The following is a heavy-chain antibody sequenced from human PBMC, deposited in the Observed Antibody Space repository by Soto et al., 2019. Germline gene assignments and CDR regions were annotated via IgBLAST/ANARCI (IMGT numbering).Heavy chain of an antibody. V-gene: IGHV3-13*01. D-gene: IGHD3-10*01. J-gene: IGHJ4*02. CDR2: IGTAGDT. CDR3: ARGKPWAYYGSGSDKLFDY. CDR1: GFTFSSYD. Sequence: GGSLRLSCAASGFTFSSYDMHWVRQATGKGLEWVSAIGTAGDTYYPGSVKGRFTISRENAKNSLYLQMNSLRAGDTAVYYCARGKPWAYYGSGSDKLFDYWGQGTLVTVSS.